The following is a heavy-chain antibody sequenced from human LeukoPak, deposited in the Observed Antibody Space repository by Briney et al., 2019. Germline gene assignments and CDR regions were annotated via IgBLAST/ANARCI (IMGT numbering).Heavy chain of an antibody. V-gene: IGHV6-1*01. CDR2: TYYRSKWYN. J-gene: IGHJ6*02. Sequence: SQTLSLTCAISGDSVSSNSAAWNWIRQSPSRGLEWLGGTYYRSKWYNDYAVSVKSRITINPDTSKNQFSLQLNSVTPEDTAVYYCARDRVAVAGTVSYYYYGMDVWGQGTTVTVSS. CDR1: GDSVSSNSAA. CDR3: ARDRVAVAGTVSYYYYGMDV. D-gene: IGHD6-19*01.